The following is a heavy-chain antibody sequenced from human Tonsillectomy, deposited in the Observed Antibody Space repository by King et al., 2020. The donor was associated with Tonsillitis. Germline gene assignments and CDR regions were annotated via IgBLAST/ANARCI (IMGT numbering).Heavy chain of an antibody. V-gene: IGHV3-30*04. D-gene: IGHD2-21*02. CDR3: AREGGGCQGDCGYYYDGMDV. CDR1: GFTFSSYA. CDR2: ISYDGSIK. Sequence: VQLVESGGGVVQPGRSLRLSCAASGFTFSSYAMHWVRQAPGKGLEWVAVISYDGSIKYYADSVKGRFTISRDNSKNTLYLQMNSLTAEDTAVYYCAREGGGCQGDCGYYYDGMDVWGQGTTVTVSS. J-gene: IGHJ6*02.